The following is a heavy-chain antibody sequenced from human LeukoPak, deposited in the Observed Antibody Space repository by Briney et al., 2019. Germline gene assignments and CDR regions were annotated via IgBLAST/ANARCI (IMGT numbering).Heavy chain of an antibody. Sequence: SETLPLTCIVSGGSISSTTYYWGWIRQPPGKGLEWIGSIYYSGSTWYNPSLKSRVTMSVDMSKNQFSLKLSSVTAADTAVYYCARRSSSWKNWFDPWGQGTLVTVAS. CDR3: ARRSSSWKNWFDP. CDR1: GGSISSTTYY. CDR2: IYYSGST. J-gene: IGHJ5*02. V-gene: IGHV4-39*07. D-gene: IGHD6-13*01.